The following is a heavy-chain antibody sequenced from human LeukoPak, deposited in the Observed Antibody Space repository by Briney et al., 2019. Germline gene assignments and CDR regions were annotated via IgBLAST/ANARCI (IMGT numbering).Heavy chain of an antibody. CDR3: ARARYSSAPFDY. CDR1: GGSISSYY. V-gene: IGHV4-59*01. Sequence: SETLSLTCIVSGGSISSYYWSWIRQPPGKRLEWIGYIYYSGSTNYNPSLKSRVTISVVTSKNQFSLKLSSVTAADTAVYYCARARYSSAPFDYWGQGTLITVSS. D-gene: IGHD6-25*01. J-gene: IGHJ4*02. CDR2: IYYSGST.